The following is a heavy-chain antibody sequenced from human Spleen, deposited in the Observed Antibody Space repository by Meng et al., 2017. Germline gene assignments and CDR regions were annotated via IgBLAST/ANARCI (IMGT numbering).Heavy chain of an antibody. V-gene: IGHV4-61*03. J-gene: IGHJ4*02. CDR3: ARDNVGRGFDS. CDR1: GGSVSIGGYY. CDR2: IYYNGKT. Sequence: QVHLTEPGPGLLRPSETLSLTCTVSGGSVSIGGYYWSWIRQPPGKGLEWIGYIYYNGKTKYNPSLKSRVTISEDTSKNRFSLRLASMTAADTAVYYCARDNVGRGFDSWGQGTLVTVSS. D-gene: IGHD1-26*01.